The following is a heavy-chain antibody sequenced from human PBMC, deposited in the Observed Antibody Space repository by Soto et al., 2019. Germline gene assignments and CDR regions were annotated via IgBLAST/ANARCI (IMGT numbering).Heavy chain of an antibody. CDR2: ISYDGSNK. CDR3: AKPVLRFSEWHPLDY. D-gene: IGHD3-3*01. Sequence: PGGSLRLSCAASGFTFSSYGMHWVRQAPGEGLEWVAVISYDGSNKYYADSVKGRFTISRDNSKNTLYLQMNSLRAEDTAVYYCAKPVLRFSEWHPLDYWGQGTLVTVSS. CDR1: GFTFSSYG. J-gene: IGHJ4*02. V-gene: IGHV3-30*18.